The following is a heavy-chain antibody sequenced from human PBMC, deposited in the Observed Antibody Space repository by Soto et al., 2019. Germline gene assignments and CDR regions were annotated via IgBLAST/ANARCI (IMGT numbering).Heavy chain of an antibody. V-gene: IGHV1-18*01. D-gene: IGHD4-17*01. CDR3: ARDYGIGGEDWFDP. CDR1: GYTFTNFG. J-gene: IGHJ5*02. Sequence: QVQLVQSGGEMRKPGASVKVSCKASGYTFTNFGISWVRQAPGQGFEWVGWISGYNGDTNYAPKFRGRVIMTKDTSTTTASMELTTLTSDDTAVYYCARDYGIGGEDWFDPWGQGTLVTVSS. CDR2: ISGYNGDT.